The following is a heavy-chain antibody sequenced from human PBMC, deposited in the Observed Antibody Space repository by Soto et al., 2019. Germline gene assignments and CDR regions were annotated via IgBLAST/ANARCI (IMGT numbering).Heavy chain of an antibody. V-gene: IGHV3-72*01. CDR1: EFSFSDHY. CDR2: SRNRVNNLST. CDR3: SRVDPSAKRPDY. Sequence: VQVEESGGGVVLPGGSLRLSCTVSADSEFSFSDHYMHWVRQAPGEGLEWVGRSRNRVNNLSTAYAASVQGRFTISRDESKNTVYLQMHSLKTDDTAVYYCSRVDPSAKRPDYWGQGTLVPVSS. D-gene: IGHD2-15*01. J-gene: IGHJ4*02.